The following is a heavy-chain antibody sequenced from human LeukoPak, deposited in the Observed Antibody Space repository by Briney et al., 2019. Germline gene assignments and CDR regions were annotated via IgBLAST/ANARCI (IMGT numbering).Heavy chain of an antibody. Sequence: GGPLRLSCAASGFTFSNYGMHWVRQAPGKGLEWVSYISSSGNSREYADSVKGRFTISRDNARDSLHLQMNSLRAEDTAVYYCVLNYGSGSYYLPLWGQGTLVTVSS. D-gene: IGHD3-10*01. CDR2: ISSSGNSR. CDR3: VLNYGSGSYYLPL. V-gene: IGHV3-48*04. CDR1: GFTFSNYG. J-gene: IGHJ4*02.